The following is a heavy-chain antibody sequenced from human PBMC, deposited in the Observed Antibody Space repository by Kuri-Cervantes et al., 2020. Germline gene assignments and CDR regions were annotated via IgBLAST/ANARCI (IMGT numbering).Heavy chain of an antibody. D-gene: IGHD1-7*01. J-gene: IGHJ4*02. Sequence: SCAVSGGSISSSNWWSWVRQPPGKGLEWIGEIYHSGSTNYNPSLKSRVTISVDKSKNQFSLELSSVTAADTAVYYCARSRRVELWKGFDYWGQGTLVTVSS. CDR1: GGSISSSNW. CDR2: IYHSGST. V-gene: IGHV4-4*02. CDR3: ARSRRVELWKGFDY.